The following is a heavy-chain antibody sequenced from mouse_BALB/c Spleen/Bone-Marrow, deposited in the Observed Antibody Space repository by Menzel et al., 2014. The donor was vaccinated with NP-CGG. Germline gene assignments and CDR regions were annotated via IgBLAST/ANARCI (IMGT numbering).Heavy chain of an antibody. V-gene: IGHV5-6-3*01. J-gene: IGHJ4*01. CDR3: ARGYYGSSYAMDY. CDR1: GFTFSSYG. CDR2: INSNGGST. D-gene: IGHD1-1*01. Sequence: EVQPQQSGGGLVQPGGSLKLSCAASGFTFSSYGMSWVRQTPDKRLELVATINSNGGSTYYPDSVKGRFTISRDNAKNTLYLQMSSLKSEDTAMYYCARGYYGSSYAMDYWGQGTSVTVSS.